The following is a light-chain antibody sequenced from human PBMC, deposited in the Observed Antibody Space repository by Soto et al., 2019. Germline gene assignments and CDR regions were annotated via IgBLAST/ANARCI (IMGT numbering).Light chain of an antibody. CDR1: QSVSGN. CDR2: GAS. V-gene: IGKV3-15*01. J-gene: IGKJ5*01. CDR3: HQYNNWPPIT. Sequence: EIVMTPSPATLSVSPGERATLSCRASQSVSGNLAWYQHKPCQAPRLLIYGASTRATCIPARFSVSGSGTEFTLTISSLQSEDFAVYYFHQYNNWPPITFGQGTRLVIK.